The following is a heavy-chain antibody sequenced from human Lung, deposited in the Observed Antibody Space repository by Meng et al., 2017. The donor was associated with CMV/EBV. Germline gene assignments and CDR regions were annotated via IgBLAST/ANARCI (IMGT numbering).Heavy chain of an antibody. Sequence: GESLKISCAASGFTFSIYWMSWVRQAPGKGLEWVANIKQDGSDKYYVDFVEGRFTISRDNAKNSLYLQINSLRAEDAAIYYCARDLGDGSNYYYLDFWGHGXLVTVSS. D-gene: IGHD5-24*01. V-gene: IGHV3-7*01. CDR1: GFTFSIYW. CDR3: ARDLGDGSNYYYLDF. CDR2: IKQDGSDK. J-gene: IGHJ4*01.